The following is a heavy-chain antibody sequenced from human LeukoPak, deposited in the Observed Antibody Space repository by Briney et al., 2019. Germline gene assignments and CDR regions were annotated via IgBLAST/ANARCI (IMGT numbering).Heavy chain of an antibody. CDR1: GFTFSSYG. Sequence: GSLRLSCAASGFTFSSYGMHWVRQAPGKGLEWVAVISYDGSNKYYADSVKGRFTISRDNSKNTLYLQMNSLRAEDTAVYYCAKDSWFDPWGQGTLVTVSS. CDR2: ISYDGSNK. J-gene: IGHJ5*02. CDR3: AKDSWFDP. V-gene: IGHV3-30*18.